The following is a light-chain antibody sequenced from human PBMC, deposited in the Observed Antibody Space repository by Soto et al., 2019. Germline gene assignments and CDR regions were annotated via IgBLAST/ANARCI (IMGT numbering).Light chain of an antibody. CDR3: QQYNSYSKT. CDR1: QSIGYW. V-gene: IGKV1-5*01. CDR2: AAS. Sequence: DIQMTQSPATLSASVGDRVTITCRASQSIGYWLAWYQQKPGKAPNLLIYAASSLETGVPSRFSGSGSGTEFTLSISSLQPDDSASYYCQQYNSYSKTFGQGTKVAIK. J-gene: IGKJ1*01.